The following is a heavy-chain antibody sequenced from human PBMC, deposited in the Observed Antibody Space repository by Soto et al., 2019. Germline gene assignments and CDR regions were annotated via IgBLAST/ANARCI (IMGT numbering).Heavy chain of an antibody. Sequence: QVQLQESGPGLVKPSQTLSLTCTVSGGAISSDGYYWIWIRQHPGKGLEWIGYIYYSGSTYYYPSLKSRVTISVDTSKNQCSLKRSSVTAADTAVYYCARVFSDRSSFVDPWGQGTLVTVPS. J-gene: IGHJ5*02. CDR3: ARVFSDRSSFVDP. D-gene: IGHD3-3*02. CDR1: GGAISSDGYY. CDR2: IYYSGST. V-gene: IGHV4-31*03.